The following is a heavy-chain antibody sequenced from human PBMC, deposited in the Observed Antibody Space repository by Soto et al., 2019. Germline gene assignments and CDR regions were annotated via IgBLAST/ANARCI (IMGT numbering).Heavy chain of an antibody. CDR2: IYYSGST. CDR1: GGSISSSSYY. CDR3: AATRGYFDWLFDY. Sequence: PSETLSLTCTVSGGSISSSSYYWGWIRQPPGKGLEWIGSIYYSGSTYYNPSLKSRVTISVDTFKNQFSLKLSSVTAADTAVYYCAATRGYFDWLFDYWGQGTLVTVSS. D-gene: IGHD3-9*01. J-gene: IGHJ4*02. V-gene: IGHV4-39*01.